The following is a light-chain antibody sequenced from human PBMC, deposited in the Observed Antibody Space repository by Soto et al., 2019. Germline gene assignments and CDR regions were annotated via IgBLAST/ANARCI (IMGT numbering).Light chain of an antibody. CDR2: AAS. Sequence: DIQVTQSPSSLSADVGDRVTITCRASQSISSYLNWYQQKPGKAPKLLIYAASSLQSGVPSRFRGDGSGTYFTLTISSLQPEDIADYYCQQSYNTPWTFGQGTKVEIK. V-gene: IGKV1-39*01. J-gene: IGKJ1*01. CDR3: QQSYNTPWT. CDR1: QSISSY.